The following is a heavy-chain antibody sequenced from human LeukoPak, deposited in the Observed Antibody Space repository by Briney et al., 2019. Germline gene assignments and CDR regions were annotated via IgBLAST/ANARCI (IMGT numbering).Heavy chain of an antibody. D-gene: IGHD3-16*01. J-gene: IGHJ5*02. CDR1: GYSISSGYY. V-gene: IGHV4-38-2*02. CDR2: IYHSGST. Sequence: SETLSLTCTVSGYSISSGYYWGWIRPPPGKGLEWIGSIYHSGSTYYNPSLKSRVTISVDTSKNQFSLKLSSVTAADTAVYYCARVRFLGKGNWLDPWGQGTLVTVSS. CDR3: ARVRFLGKGNWLDP.